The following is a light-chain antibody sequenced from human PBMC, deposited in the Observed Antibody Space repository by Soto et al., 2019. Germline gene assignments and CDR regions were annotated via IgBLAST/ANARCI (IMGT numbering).Light chain of an antibody. CDR1: SGSIASNY. Sequence: NFMLTQPHSVSESPGKTVTTSCTRSSGSIASNYVQWYQQRPGSAPTPVIYEDNERPSGVPDRFSGSIDSSSNSASLTISGLKTDDEADYYCQSYQSGNVVFGGGTKLTVL. CDR3: QSYQSGNVV. CDR2: EDN. J-gene: IGLJ2*01. V-gene: IGLV6-57*04.